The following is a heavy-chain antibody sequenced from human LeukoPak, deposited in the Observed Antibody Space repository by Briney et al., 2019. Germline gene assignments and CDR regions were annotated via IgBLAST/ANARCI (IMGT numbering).Heavy chain of an antibody. D-gene: IGHD3-10*01. CDR2: ISYDGSNK. Sequence: QPGRSLRLSCAASGFTFSSYAMHWVRQAPGKGLEWVAVISYDGSNKYYADSVKGRFTISRDNSKNTPYLQMNSLRAEDTAVYYCARSFSPFYGMDVWGQGTTVTVSS. V-gene: IGHV3-30-3*01. CDR1: GFTFSSYA. J-gene: IGHJ6*02. CDR3: ARSFSPFYGMDV.